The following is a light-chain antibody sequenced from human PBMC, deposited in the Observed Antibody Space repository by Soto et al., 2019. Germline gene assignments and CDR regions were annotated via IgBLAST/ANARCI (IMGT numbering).Light chain of an antibody. Sequence: QSVLTQPPSVSGAPGQRVTISCTGSSSNIGAGYPVHWYQQLPGTAPKLLVAGNRPSGVPDRFSVSKSGASASRAITGLQAEDEADYDCQSYDSSLSRRWVFGGGTKLTVL. CDR3: QSYDSSLSRRWV. J-gene: IGLJ3*02. CDR2: G. V-gene: IGLV1-40*01. CDR1: SSNIGAGYP.